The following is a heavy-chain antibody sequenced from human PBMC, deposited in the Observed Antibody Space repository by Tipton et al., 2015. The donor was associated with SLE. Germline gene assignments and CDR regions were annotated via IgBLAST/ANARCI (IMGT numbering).Heavy chain of an antibody. D-gene: IGHD6-25*01. CDR2: INHSGST. Sequence: TLSLTCAVYGGSFSGYYWSWIRQPPGKGLEWTGEINHSGSTNYNLSLKSRVTISIDTSKNQFSLKLSSVTAADTAVYYCASPGYSSDWGQGTLVTVSS. J-gene: IGHJ4*02. CDR3: ASPGYSSD. CDR1: GGSFSGYY. V-gene: IGHV4-34*01.